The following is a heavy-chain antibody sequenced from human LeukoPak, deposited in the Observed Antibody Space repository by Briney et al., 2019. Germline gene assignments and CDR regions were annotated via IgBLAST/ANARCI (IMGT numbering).Heavy chain of an antibody. CDR3: ARDPGLRLDS. Sequence: SGGSLRLSCAASGFTLSNYSMHWVRQTPGKGPEWVAVIWYEGNNEYYSEFVKGRFAISSDTSRNKLYLQMNNVRAEDTAAYFCARDPGLRLDSWGRGTVVTVS. D-gene: IGHD3-3*01. CDR1: GFTLSNYS. J-gene: IGHJ4*02. V-gene: IGHV3-33*01. CDR2: IWYEGNNE.